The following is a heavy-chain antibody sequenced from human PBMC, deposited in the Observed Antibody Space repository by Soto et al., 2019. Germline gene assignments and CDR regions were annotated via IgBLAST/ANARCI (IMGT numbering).Heavy chain of an antibody. Sequence: GGSLRLSCAASGFTFSSHAMHWVRQAPGKGLEWGAVISYDGSNKYYADSVKGRFTISRDNSKNTLYLQMNSLRAEDTAVYYCAKDLRTAMIVVVTPVPDYWGQGTLVTVSS. CDR2: ISYDGSNK. V-gene: IGHV3-30*04. CDR1: GFTFSSHA. D-gene: IGHD3-22*01. CDR3: AKDLRTAMIVVVTPVPDY. J-gene: IGHJ4*02.